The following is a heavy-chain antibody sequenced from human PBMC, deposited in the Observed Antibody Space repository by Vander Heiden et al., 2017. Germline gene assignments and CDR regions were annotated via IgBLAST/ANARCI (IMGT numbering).Heavy chain of an antibody. CDR3: ARADSSWYQFFFQH. V-gene: IGHV3-7*01. J-gene: IGHJ1*01. D-gene: IGHD6-13*01. CDR2: IKEDGSET. CDR1: GFMFSNYW. Sequence: EVQLVESGGGLVQPGGSLRPSCAGFGFMFSNYWMTWVRQAPGKGPEWVANIKEDGSETYYVESVEGRFTISRDNARDSLYLQMNSLRVEDTAVYYCARADSSWYQFFFQHWGPGTLVTVSS.